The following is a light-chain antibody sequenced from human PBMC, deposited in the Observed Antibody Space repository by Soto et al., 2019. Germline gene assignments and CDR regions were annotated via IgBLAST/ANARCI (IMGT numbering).Light chain of an antibody. CDR2: AAS. CDR1: QDIHNY. J-gene: IGKJ1*01. Sequence: LLTQSPSSFTASTGDRATITCRASQDIHNYLAWYQQVPGKAPKLLLYAASILQTGVPSRFSGSGSGTDFTLTIDGLQSEDFATYFCQHYYNYPWTFGQGTTVE. CDR3: QHYYNYPWT. V-gene: IGKV1-8*01.